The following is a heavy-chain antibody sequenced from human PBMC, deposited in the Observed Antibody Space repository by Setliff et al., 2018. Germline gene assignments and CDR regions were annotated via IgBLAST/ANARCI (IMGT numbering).Heavy chain of an antibody. CDR1: GGPFSGYY. CDR3: ARGFLRYDSGTYYTY. J-gene: IGHJ4*02. Sequence: SETLSLTCAVQGGPFSGYYWSWIRQPPGKGLESIGGINHSGGTNYNPSLKSRVTVSIDTSKNHFSLKLSSVTAADTAVYYCARGFLRYDSGTYYTYWGQGTLVTVSS. V-gene: IGHV4-34*01. D-gene: IGHD3-10*01. CDR2: INHSGGT.